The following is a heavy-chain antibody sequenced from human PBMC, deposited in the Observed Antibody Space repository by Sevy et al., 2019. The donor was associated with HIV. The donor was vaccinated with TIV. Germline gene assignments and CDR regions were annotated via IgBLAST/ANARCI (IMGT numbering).Heavy chain of an antibody. V-gene: IGHV4-59*01. CDR1: GGSISSYY. CDR3: ARGDWGGWFDP. CDR2: IYYSGGT. D-gene: IGHD7-27*01. J-gene: IGHJ5*02. Sequence: SETLSLTCTVSGGSISSYYWSWIRQPPGKGLEWIGYIYYSGGTNYNPSLKSRVTISVDTSKNQFSLKLSSVTAADTAVYYCARGDWGGWFDPWGQGTLVTVSS.